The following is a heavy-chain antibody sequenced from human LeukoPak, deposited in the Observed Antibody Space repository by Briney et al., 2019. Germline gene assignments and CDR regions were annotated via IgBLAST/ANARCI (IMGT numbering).Heavy chain of an antibody. D-gene: IGHD2-2*01. CDR3: ARSGYSSTWYLQNFELDY. CDR2: IKQDGSEK. CDR1: GFTFSSYW. J-gene: IGHJ4*02. Sequence: GGSLRLSCAASGFTFSSYWMSWVRQAPGKGLEWVANIKQDGSEKYYVDSVKGRFTISRDNAKNSLYLQMNSLGAEDTAVYFCARSGYSSTWYLQNFELDYWGQGTLVTVSS. V-gene: IGHV3-7*01.